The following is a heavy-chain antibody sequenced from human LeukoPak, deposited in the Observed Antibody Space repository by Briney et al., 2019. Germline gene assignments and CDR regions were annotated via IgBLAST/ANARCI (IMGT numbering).Heavy chain of an antibody. CDR3: ARGIDY. J-gene: IGHJ4*02. V-gene: IGHV3-53*01. CDR1: GFTFSTFA. CDR2: IYTGGGR. Sequence: GGSLRLSCAASGFTFSTFAMHWVRLSPGKELEWVSVIYTGGGRYYADSVRGRFTISRDTSKNMVFLQMNSLRVEDTAVYYCARGIDYWGRGTLVTVSS.